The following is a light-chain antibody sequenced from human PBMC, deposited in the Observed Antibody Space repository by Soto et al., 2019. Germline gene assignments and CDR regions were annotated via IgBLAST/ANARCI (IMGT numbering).Light chain of an antibody. CDR2: DVS. J-gene: IGLJ2*01. CDR1: SSDVGGYNY. CDR3: SSYTSIPVV. V-gene: IGLV2-14*01. Sequence: QSALTQPASVSGSPGQSITISCTGTSSDVGGYNYVSWYQQHPGKAPKLMIYDVSNRPSGVSNRFSGSKSGNTASLTISGLQAEDDDDYYCSSYTSIPVVFGGGTKLTVL.